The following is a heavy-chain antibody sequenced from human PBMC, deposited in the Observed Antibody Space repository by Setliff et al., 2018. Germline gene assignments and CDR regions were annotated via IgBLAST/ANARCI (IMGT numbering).Heavy chain of an antibody. CDR3: ARAADSYGPPRSYMDV. CDR1: GFTFSSYW. D-gene: IGHD5-18*01. V-gene: IGHV3-74*01. Sequence: GGSLRLSCAASGFTFSSYWMHWVRQAPGKGLVWVSRINPDGSTTSYADSVKGRFTISRDNAKNTVYLQMNSLRAEDTAVYYCARAADSYGPPRSYMDVWGKGTTVTVSS. CDR2: INPDGSTT. J-gene: IGHJ6*03.